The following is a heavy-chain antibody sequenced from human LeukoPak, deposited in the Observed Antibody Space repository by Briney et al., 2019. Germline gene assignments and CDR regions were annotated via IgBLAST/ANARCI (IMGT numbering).Heavy chain of an antibody. J-gene: IGHJ4*02. D-gene: IGHD6-6*01. Sequence: SETLSLTCTVPGGSISSSSYYWGWIRQPPGKGLEWIGSIYYSGSTYYNPSLKSRVTISVDTSKNQFSLKLSSVTTADTAVYYCAREYSSSPFDYWGQGTLVTVSS. CDR1: GGSISSSSYY. CDR2: IYYSGST. V-gene: IGHV4-39*07. CDR3: AREYSSSPFDY.